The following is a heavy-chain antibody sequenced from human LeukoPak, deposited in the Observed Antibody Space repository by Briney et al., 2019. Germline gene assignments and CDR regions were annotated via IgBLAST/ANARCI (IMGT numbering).Heavy chain of an antibody. CDR3: ARHMSTVTDAFDI. Sequence: SETLSLTCNVSGDSLTRHFWSWLRQTPGKGLEWIGYVFHSGTTNYSPSLKSRVTISLDTSKKQFYLRLASVTAADTALYYCARHMSTVTDAFDIWGRGTMVSVSS. CDR2: VFHSGTT. CDR1: GDSLTRHF. D-gene: IGHD3-10*01. V-gene: IGHV4-59*08. J-gene: IGHJ3*02.